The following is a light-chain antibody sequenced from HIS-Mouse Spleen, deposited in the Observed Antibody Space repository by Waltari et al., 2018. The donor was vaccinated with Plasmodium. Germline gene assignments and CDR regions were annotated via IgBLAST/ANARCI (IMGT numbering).Light chain of an antibody. V-gene: IGLV2-14*03. Sequence: QSALTQPASVSGSPGQSITISCTGTSSDVGGYNYVSWYQQHPGKAPKLMFYDVSNRPSGVSNRFSGSKSVNTASLTISGLQAEDEADYYCSSYTSSSTLNYVFGTGTKVTVL. CDR2: DVS. CDR1: SSDVGGYNY. J-gene: IGLJ1*01. CDR3: SSYTSSSTLNYV.